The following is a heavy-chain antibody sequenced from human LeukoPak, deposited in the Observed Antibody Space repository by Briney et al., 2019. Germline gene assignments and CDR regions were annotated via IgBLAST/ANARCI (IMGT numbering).Heavy chain of an antibody. Sequence: GGSLRLSCAASGFTFSSYAMNWVRQAPGKGLEWVSAINGGGGSTYYADSVKGRFTISRDNSKNTLFLQMNSLRAEDTAVYYCAKSWQLGEFDYWGQGTLVTVSS. J-gene: IGHJ4*02. V-gene: IGHV3-23*01. D-gene: IGHD6-6*01. CDR2: INGGGGST. CDR3: AKSWQLGEFDY. CDR1: GFTFSSYA.